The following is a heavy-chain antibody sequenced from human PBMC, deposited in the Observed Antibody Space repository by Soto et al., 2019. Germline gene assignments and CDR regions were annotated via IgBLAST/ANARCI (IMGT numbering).Heavy chain of an antibody. CDR2: ISGSGGST. V-gene: IGHV3-23*01. CDR1: GFTFSSYA. CDR3: AKAKSLDGTSSWFDR. D-gene: IGHD6-19*01. J-gene: IGHJ5*02. Sequence: EVQLLESGGGLVQPGGSLRLSCAASGFTFSSYAMSWVRQAPGKGLEWVSAISGSGGSTYYADSVKGRFTISRDNSKNTLYVQMKRLRAEDTAVYYYAKAKSLDGTSSWFDRWGQGTLVTVSS.